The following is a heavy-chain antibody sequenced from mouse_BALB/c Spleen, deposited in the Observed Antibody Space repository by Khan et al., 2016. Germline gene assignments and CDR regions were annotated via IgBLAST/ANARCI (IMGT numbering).Heavy chain of an antibody. Sequence: QLEESGGGLVQPGGSMRLSCVASGFTFSSCWMSWVRQSPEKGLEWVAEIRLKSDNYATHYAESVKGKFTISRDDSQSRLYLQMISLRTEDSRTYYCTSDSWFADWCQGSLVTVCA. CDR2: IRLKSDNYAT. V-gene: IGHV6-6*02. CDR1: GFTFSSCW. J-gene: IGHJ3*01. CDR3: TSDSWFAD.